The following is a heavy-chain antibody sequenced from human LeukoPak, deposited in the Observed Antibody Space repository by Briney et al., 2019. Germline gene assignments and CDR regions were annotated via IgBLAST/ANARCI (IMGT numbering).Heavy chain of an antibody. Sequence: GVSVKVSCKASGYTFTSYGISWVRQAPGQGLEWMGWISAYNGNTNYAQKLQGRVTMTTDTSTSTAYMELRSLGSDDTAVYYCARVRSLKAVVVEYYGMDVWGQGTTVTVSS. CDR3: ARVRSLKAVVVEYYGMDV. V-gene: IGHV1-18*01. CDR1: GYTFTSYG. D-gene: IGHD2-15*01. CDR2: ISAYNGNT. J-gene: IGHJ6*02.